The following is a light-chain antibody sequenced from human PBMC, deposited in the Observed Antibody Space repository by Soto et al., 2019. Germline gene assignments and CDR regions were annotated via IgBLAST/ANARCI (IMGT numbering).Light chain of an antibody. CDR2: KVS. V-gene: IGKV2-30*01. J-gene: IGKJ2*01. CDR1: QSLVYSDGNTY. Sequence: DVVMTQSPLSLPVTLGQPASISCRSSQSLVYSDGNTYLSWFQQGPGQSPRRLIYKVSNRDSGFPDRFSGSGSGTDFTLKISRVEADDVGVYYCMQGTHWPYTFGQGTKLEIK. CDR3: MQGTHWPYT.